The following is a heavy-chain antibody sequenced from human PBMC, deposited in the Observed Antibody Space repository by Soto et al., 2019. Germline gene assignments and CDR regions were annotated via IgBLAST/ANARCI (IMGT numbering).Heavy chain of an antibody. CDR1: GGSFSGYY. J-gene: IGHJ4*02. D-gene: IGHD3-10*01. CDR2: INHSGST. Sequence: SETLSLTCAVYGGSFSGYYWSWIRQPPGKGLEWIGEINHSGSTNYNPSLKSRVTISVDTSKNQFSLKLSSVTAADTAVYYCARDPRGYGSGSYYNRRPFGKRWGQGTLVTV. CDR3: ARDPRGYGSGSYYNRRPFGKR. V-gene: IGHV4-34*01.